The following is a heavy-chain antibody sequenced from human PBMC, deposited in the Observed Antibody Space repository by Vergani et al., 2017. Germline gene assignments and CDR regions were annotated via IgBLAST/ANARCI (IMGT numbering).Heavy chain of an antibody. D-gene: IGHD2-2*01. CDR3: ARAPPFIVVVPAAPSYYYMDV. V-gene: IGHV1-18*01. Sequence: QVQLVQSGAEVKKPGASVKVSCKASGYTFTSYGISWVRQAPGQGLEWMGWISAYNGNTNYAQKLQGRVTMTTDTSTSTAYMELRSLRSADTAVYYCARAPPFIVVVPAAPSYYYMDVWGKGTTVTVSS. CDR2: ISAYNGNT. CDR1: GYTFTSYG. J-gene: IGHJ6*03.